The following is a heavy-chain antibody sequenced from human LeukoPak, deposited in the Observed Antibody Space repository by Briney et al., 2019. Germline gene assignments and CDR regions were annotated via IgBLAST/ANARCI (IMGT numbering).Heavy chain of an antibody. CDR2: IRSNTYGGTG. D-gene: IGHD3-10*01. J-gene: IGHJ4*02. Sequence: GGSLRLSCTASGFTFGDYAMSWVRQAPGKGLEWVGFIRSNTYGGTGEYAASVKGRFTISRDDSKSIAYLQMNSLETEDTAVYYCSRDQYRYNYGSGSSGLFDYWGQGTLVTVSS. V-gene: IGHV3-49*04. CDR3: SRDQYRYNYGSGSSGLFDY. CDR1: GFTFGDYA.